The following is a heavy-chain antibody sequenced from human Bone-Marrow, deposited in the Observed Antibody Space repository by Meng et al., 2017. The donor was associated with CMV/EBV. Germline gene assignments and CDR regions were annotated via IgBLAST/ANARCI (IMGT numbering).Heavy chain of an antibody. D-gene: IGHD6-13*01. J-gene: IGHJ4*02. Sequence: GESLKISCAASGFTFNNVWMNWVRQAPGKGLEWVGRIKTKIDGGTTDYAAPVKGRFTISRDDSKNTLYLQMNSLKTEDTAVYYCTTGWAQIASPDWGQGTLVTVSS. V-gene: IGHV3-15*01. CDR2: IKTKIDGGTT. CDR1: GFTFNNVW. CDR3: TTGWAQIASPD.